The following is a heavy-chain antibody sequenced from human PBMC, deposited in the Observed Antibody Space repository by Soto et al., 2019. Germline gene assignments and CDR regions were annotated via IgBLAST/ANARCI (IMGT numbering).Heavy chain of an antibody. Sequence: EVQLVESGGGLVQPGGSLRVSCAASGFTFGSYWMNWVRQAPGKGMVWVSRIDSDGSSTTYADSVKGRFTTSRDNAKNTLYLQMSCLIVEDTAVYYCARGRPYGMDVWGQGTTVTVSS. CDR2: IDSDGSST. CDR3: ARGRPYGMDV. V-gene: IGHV3-74*01. CDR1: GFTFGSYW. J-gene: IGHJ6*02.